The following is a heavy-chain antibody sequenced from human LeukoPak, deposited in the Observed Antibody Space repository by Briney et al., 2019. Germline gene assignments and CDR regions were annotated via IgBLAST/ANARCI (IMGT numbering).Heavy chain of an antibody. V-gene: IGHV4-59*01. CDR2: IYYSGST. CDR3: AREEYYGSGSPEAFDI. Sequence: SETLSLTCTVSGGSISSYYWSWIRQPPGKGLEWIGYIYYSGSTNYNPSLKSRVTISVDTSKNQFSLKLSSVTAADTAVYYCAREEYYGSGSPEAFDIWGQGTMVTVSS. J-gene: IGHJ3*02. D-gene: IGHD3-10*01. CDR1: GGSISSYY.